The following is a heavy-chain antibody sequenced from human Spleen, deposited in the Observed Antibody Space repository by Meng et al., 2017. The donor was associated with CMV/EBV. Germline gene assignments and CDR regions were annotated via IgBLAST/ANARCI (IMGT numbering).Heavy chain of an antibody. J-gene: IGHJ3*02. V-gene: IGHV3-48*04. CDR2: ISSTGNTM. Sequence: GESLKISCAASGFTFSSYAMSWVRQAPGKGLEWVSYISSTGNTMYYADSVKGRFTISRDNAKNTLYLQMYSLRAEDTAVYYCAKLESPIVYEKIFDIWGQGTMVTVSS. D-gene: IGHD2/OR15-2a*01. CDR1: GFTFSSYA. CDR3: AKLESPIVYEKIFDI.